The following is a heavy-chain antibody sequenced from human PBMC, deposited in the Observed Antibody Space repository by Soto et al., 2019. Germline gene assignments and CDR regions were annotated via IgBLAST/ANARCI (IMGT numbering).Heavy chain of an antibody. CDR2: ISSSSSTI. Sequence: GGSLRLSCAASGFTFSSYSMNWVRQAPGKGLEWVSYISSSSSTIYYADSVKGRSTISRDNAKNSLYLQMNSLRDEDTAVYYCASIAADPYGMDVWGQGTTVTVSS. D-gene: IGHD6-13*01. V-gene: IGHV3-48*02. CDR1: GFTFSSYS. CDR3: ASIAADPYGMDV. J-gene: IGHJ6*02.